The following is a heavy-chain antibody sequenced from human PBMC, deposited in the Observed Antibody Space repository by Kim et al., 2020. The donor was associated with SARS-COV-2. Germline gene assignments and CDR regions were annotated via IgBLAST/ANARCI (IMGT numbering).Heavy chain of an antibody. Sequence: GGSLRLSCAASGFTFSSYSMNWVRQAPGKGLEWVSSISSSSSYIYYADSVKGRFTISRDNAKNSLYLQMNSLRAEDTAVYYCARVEVPAAIRLDAFDIWGQGTMVTVSS. CDR2: ISSSSSYI. J-gene: IGHJ3*02. V-gene: IGHV3-21*01. D-gene: IGHD2-2*01. CDR3: ARVEVPAAIRLDAFDI. CDR1: GFTFSSYS.